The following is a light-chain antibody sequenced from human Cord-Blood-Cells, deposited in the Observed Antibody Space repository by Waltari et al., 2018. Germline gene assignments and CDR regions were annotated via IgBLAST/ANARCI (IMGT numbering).Light chain of an antibody. CDR2: DVS. V-gene: IGLV2-11*01. Sequence: QSALTQPASVSGSPGQSITISCTGTSSDVGGYNYVSWYQQHPGKAPKLMIYDVSKRPSVVPVRFSGSKSGNTASLTISGLQAEDEADYYCCSYAGSYTLVFGGGTKLTVL. CDR1: SSDVGGYNY. J-gene: IGLJ3*02. CDR3: CSYAGSYTLV.